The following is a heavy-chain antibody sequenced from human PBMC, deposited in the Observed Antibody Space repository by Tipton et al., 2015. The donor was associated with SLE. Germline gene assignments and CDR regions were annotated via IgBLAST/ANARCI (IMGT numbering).Heavy chain of an antibody. D-gene: IGHD5-18*01. J-gene: IGHJ4*02. Sequence: SLRLSCAASEFTFSDYAMTWVRQAPGRGLEWVSTISSSDDSTYYADSVRGRFTISRDNSKNTLYLQMNSLRAEDTAVYYCAKALWRDVDTAMVNCWGQGTLVTVSS. V-gene: IGHV3-23*01. CDR3: AKALWRDVDTAMVNC. CDR2: ISSSDDST. CDR1: EFTFSDYA.